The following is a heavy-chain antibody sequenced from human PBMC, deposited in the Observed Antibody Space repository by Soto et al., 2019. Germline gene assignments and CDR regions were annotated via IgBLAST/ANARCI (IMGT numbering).Heavy chain of an antibody. D-gene: IGHD3-22*01. CDR3: ARTSGFDYDSSGYIDY. CDR2: IIPIFGTA. J-gene: IGHJ4*02. V-gene: IGHV1-69*01. Sequence: KFSCKASGGTFSSYAISWVRQAPGQGLEWMGGIIPIFGTANYAQKFQGRVTSTADESTRTAYMELSSLRSEDKAVYYCARTSGFDYDSSGYIDYWGQGTLVTVSS. CDR1: GGTFSSYA.